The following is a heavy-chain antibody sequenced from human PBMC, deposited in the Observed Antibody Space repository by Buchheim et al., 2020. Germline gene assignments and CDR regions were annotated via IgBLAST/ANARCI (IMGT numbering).Heavy chain of an antibody. J-gene: IGHJ4*02. D-gene: IGHD3-16*02. CDR1: GFTLSNAW. CDR3: TTDHYVWGNYRPIDY. CDR2: IKMKTDGGTT. Sequence: EVQLVESGGGLVKPGGSLRLSCAASGFTLSNAWMSWVRQAPGKGLEWLGRIKMKTDGGTTDYVAPVTGRFTISRDDAKNTMYLQMNSLKIEDTAVYYCTTDHYVWGNYRPIDYWGQGTL. V-gene: IGHV3-15*01.